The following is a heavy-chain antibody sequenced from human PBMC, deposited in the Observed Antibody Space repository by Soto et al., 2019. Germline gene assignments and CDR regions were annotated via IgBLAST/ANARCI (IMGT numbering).Heavy chain of an antibody. CDR1: GYNFTNYW. CDR2: IYPGDSDT. V-gene: IGHV5-51*01. Sequence: PGESLKISCKGSGYNFTNYWIGWVRQMPGKGLEWMGIIYPGDSDTRYSPSFQGHVTISADKSISTAYLQWSSLKASDTAMYYCARTVYYYDGSGYYKDYWGQGTLVTVSS. D-gene: IGHD3-22*01. CDR3: ARTVYYYDGSGYYKDY. J-gene: IGHJ4*02.